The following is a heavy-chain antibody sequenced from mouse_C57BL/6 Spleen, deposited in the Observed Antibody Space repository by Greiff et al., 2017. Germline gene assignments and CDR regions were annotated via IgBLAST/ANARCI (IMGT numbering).Heavy chain of an antibody. V-gene: IGHV14-1*01. CDR1: GFNITDYY. J-gene: IGHJ2*01. CDR3: TTEGMGPYFDY. CDR2: IDPEDGDT. D-gene: IGHD2-3*01. Sequence: VQLQQSGAELVRPGASVKLSCTASGFNITDYYMHWVKQRPEQGLEWIGRIDPEDGDTEYAPKFQGKATMTADTSSNTAYLQLSSLTSEDTAVYYCTTEGMGPYFDYWGQGTTLTVSS.